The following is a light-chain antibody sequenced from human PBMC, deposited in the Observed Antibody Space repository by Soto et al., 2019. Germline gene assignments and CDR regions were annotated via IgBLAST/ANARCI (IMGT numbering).Light chain of an antibody. CDR3: QQYGSSPRLT. CDR1: QSVTSSY. Sequence: EIVLTQSPDTLSLSPGERATLSCRVSQSVTSSYLAWYQQRPGQAPRLLIYDASSRATGIPARFSGSGSGTDFTLTISRLEPEDFAVYYCQQYGSSPRLTFGGGTKVEIK. V-gene: IGKV3-20*01. CDR2: DAS. J-gene: IGKJ4*01.